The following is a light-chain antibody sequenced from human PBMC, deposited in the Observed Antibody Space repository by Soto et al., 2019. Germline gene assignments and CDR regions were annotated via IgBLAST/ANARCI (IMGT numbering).Light chain of an antibody. CDR3: QQYGNSPIT. CDR1: QDISTY. V-gene: IGKV1-9*01. CDR2: AAS. J-gene: IGKJ5*01. Sequence: DVQLTQSPSFLSASVGDRVSITCRASQDISTYLAWYQQKPGKAPKLLIYAASTLQTGVPSRFSGSGSGTEFTLTISGLQPEDFALYYCQQYGNSPITFGQGTRLEIK.